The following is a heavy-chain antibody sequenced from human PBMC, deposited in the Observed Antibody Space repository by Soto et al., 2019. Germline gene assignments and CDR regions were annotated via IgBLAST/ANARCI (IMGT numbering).Heavy chain of an antibody. V-gene: IGHV1-18*04. CDR3: ARDLIAVRPGWFDP. J-gene: IGHJ5*02. CDR1: GYTFTTYG. D-gene: IGHD6-6*01. Sequence: QVKLVQSGAEVKKPGASVKVSCEAFGYTFTTYGISWVRQAPGQGLEWMGWISAYNGNTNYAQKLQGRVTMTTDTSTSTAYMELRSLRSDDTAVYYCARDLIAVRPGWFDPWGQGTLVTVSS. CDR2: ISAYNGNT.